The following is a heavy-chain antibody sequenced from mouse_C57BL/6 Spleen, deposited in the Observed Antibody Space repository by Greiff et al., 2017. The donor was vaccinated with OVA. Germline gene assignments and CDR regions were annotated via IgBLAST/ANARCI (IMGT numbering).Heavy chain of an antibody. Sequence: VQLQQSGPELVKPGASVKISCKASGYSFTSYYIHWVKQRPGQGLEWIGWINPGSGNTKYNEKFKGKATLTADTSSSTAYMQLSSLTSEDSAVYYCARDWGGDAMDYWGQGTSVTVSS. D-gene: IGHD4-1*01. CDR1: GYSFTSYY. V-gene: IGHV1-66*01. CDR3: ARDWGGDAMDY. CDR2: INPGSGNT. J-gene: IGHJ4*01.